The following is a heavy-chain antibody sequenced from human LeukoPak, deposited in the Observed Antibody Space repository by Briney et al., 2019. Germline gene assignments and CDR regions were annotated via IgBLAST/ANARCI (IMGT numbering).Heavy chain of an antibody. V-gene: IGHV3-48*03. J-gene: IGHJ4*02. CDR3: EGVAPPNDY. CDR2: ISSSGSSI. Sequence: GGSLRLSCAASGFTFSSYEMNWVRQAPGKGLEWVSYISSSGSSIYYADSVKGRFTISRDNAKKSLYLQMNRLRAEDTAVYYCEGVAPPNDYWGQGTPVTVSS. D-gene: IGHD2-21*01. CDR1: GFTFSSYE.